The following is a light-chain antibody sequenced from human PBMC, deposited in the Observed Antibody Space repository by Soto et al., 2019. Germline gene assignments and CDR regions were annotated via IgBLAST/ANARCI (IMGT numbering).Light chain of an antibody. CDR1: SSDVGGYTY. Sequence: QSALTQPRSVSGSPGQSVSISCTGTSSDVGGYTYVSWYQQHPGKAPKVMIYDVSKRPSGVPDRFSGSKSGNTASLTISGLQSEDEADYYCCSYASSSTLVFGGGTQLTVL. CDR3: CSYASSSTLV. V-gene: IGLV2-11*01. J-gene: IGLJ2*01. CDR2: DVS.